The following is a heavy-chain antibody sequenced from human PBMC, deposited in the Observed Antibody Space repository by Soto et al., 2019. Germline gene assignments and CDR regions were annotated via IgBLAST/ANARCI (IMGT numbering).Heavy chain of an antibody. CDR3: ARCSLVVVPAPGFDP. V-gene: IGHV4-31*03. Sequence: LSLTCTVSGGSISSGGYYWSWIRQHPGKGLEWIGYIYYSGTTYYNPSLKSRVTISVDTSKNQFSLKLSSVSAADTALYYCARCSLVVVPAPGFDPWGRGTLVTAPQ. CDR2: IYYSGTT. D-gene: IGHD2-2*01. CDR1: GGSISSGGYY. J-gene: IGHJ5*02.